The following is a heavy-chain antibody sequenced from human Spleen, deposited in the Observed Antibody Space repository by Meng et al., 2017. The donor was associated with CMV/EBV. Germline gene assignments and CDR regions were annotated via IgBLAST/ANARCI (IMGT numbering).Heavy chain of an antibody. Sequence: SETLSLTCTVSGSSVTTFWWSWIRQSPGKGLEWIGNIHYSGITNHNPSLRSQFTMSVDTSKNQFSLKLNSVTAADTADYYCARDSYHYGSSTYNWFDPWGQGILVTVSS. D-gene: IGHD3-10*01. J-gene: IGHJ5*02. CDR2: IHYSGIT. CDR3: ARDSYHYGSSTYNWFDP. V-gene: IGHV4-59*02. CDR1: GSSVTTFW.